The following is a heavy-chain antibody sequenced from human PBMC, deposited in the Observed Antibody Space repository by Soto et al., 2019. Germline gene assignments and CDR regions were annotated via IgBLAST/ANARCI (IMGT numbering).Heavy chain of an antibody. CDR3: ATDYYYDSSGYYAGFDY. J-gene: IGHJ4*02. V-gene: IGHV3-21*01. CDR2: ISSSSSYI. Sequence: PGGCLRISCAASGFTFSSYSMNWVPQAPGKGLEWVSSISSSSSYIYYADSVKGRFTISRDNAKNSLYLQMNSLRAEDTAGYYCATDYYYDSSGYYAGFDYWGQGT. CDR1: GFTFSSYS. D-gene: IGHD3-22*01.